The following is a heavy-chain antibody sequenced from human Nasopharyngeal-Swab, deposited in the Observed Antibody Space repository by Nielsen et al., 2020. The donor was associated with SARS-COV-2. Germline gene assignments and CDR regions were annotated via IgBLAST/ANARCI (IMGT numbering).Heavy chain of an antibody. CDR1: GGTFRSQG. J-gene: IGHJ4*02. V-gene: IGHV1-69*04. Sequence: SVKVSCKASGGTFRSQGISWVRQAPGQGLEWMGRIIPMRGIANYAQKFQGRVTITADKSTSTVYMDLSSLRSEDTAVYYCARGGSCSGGSCSWYSDYWGQGTLVTVSS. CDR3: ARGGSCSGGSCSWYSDY. D-gene: IGHD2-15*01. CDR2: IIPMRGIA.